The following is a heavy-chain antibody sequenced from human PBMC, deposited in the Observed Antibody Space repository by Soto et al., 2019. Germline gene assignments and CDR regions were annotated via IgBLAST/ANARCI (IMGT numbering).Heavy chain of an antibody. V-gene: IGHV3-23*01. Sequence: EVQLLESGGGLVQPGGSLRLSCAASGFTFSSYAMSWVRQAPGKGLEWVSAISGSGGSTYYADSVKGRFTISRDNSKNAFYLQMNSLRAEDTAVYYCARVQGIAAAGNSPKRYYCYYGMDVWGQGTTVTVSS. CDR1: GFTFSSYA. J-gene: IGHJ6*02. CDR2: ISGSGGST. CDR3: ARVQGIAAAGNSPKRYYCYYGMDV. D-gene: IGHD6-13*01.